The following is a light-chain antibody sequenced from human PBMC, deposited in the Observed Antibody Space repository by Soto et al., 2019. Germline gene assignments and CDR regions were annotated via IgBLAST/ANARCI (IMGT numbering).Light chain of an antibody. Sequence: DIQMTQSPSSLSASVGNRVTITCRASQSISTYLNWYQKKPGKAPNLLIYDASRLQSGVPSRFSGSGGGTDFTLSISSVQHEDFDTYFCQQSYMDPITLGQGTRLEIK. CDR3: QQSYMDPIT. CDR2: DAS. V-gene: IGKV1-39*01. CDR1: QSISTY. J-gene: IGKJ5*01.